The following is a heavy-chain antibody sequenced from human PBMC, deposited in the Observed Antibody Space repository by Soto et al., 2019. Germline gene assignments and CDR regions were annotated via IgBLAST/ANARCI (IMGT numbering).Heavy chain of an antibody. D-gene: IGHD6-19*01. CDR3: ARERPDGCRLDP. V-gene: IGHV1-3*01. Sequence: ASVKVSCKASGYTFTSYAMHWVRQAPGQRLEWMGWINAGNGNTKYSQKFQGRVTITRDTSASTAYMELSSVTAADTAVYYCARERPDGCRLDPWGQGTLVTVSS. J-gene: IGHJ5*02. CDR2: INAGNGNT. CDR1: GYTFTSYA.